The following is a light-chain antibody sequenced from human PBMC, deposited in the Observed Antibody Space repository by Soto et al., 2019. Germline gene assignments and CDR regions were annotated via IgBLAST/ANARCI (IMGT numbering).Light chain of an antibody. V-gene: IGKV3-20*01. J-gene: IGKJ1*01. CDR1: QNVLSNY. Sequence: EIVLTQSPGTLSLSPGERATLSCWASQNVLSNYVAWYQQNPDQPSRLINDGASSRATGIAEGIGGSWSGTDFILTISILEHEDVAEYDRQHCSFFPRTFGQGTKVDI. CDR2: GAS. CDR3: QHCSFFPRT.